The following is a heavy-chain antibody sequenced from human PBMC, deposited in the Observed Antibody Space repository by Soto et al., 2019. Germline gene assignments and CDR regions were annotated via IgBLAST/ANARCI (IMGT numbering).Heavy chain of an antibody. CDR2: ISGSGGST. CDR3: AKVGDCSGGSCYDY. Sequence: EVQLLESGGGLVQPGGSLRLSCAASGFTFSSYAMSWVRQAPGKGLEWVSAISGSGGSTYYADSVQGRSTISRDNSNNTLYLQMNSLRAEDTAVYYCAKVGDCSGGSCYDYWGQGTLVTVSS. CDR1: GFTFSSYA. V-gene: IGHV3-23*01. D-gene: IGHD2-15*01. J-gene: IGHJ4*02.